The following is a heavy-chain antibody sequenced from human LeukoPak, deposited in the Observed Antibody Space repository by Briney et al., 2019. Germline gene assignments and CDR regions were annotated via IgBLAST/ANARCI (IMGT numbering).Heavy chain of an antibody. J-gene: IGHJ4*02. V-gene: IGHV4-59*01. CDR3: ARGDFWSGYLVDY. D-gene: IGHD3-3*01. CDR2: IYYSGST. CDR1: GGSISSYY. Sequence: SETLSLTCTVPGGSISSYYWSWIRQPPGKGLEWIGYIYYSGSTNYNPSLKSRVTISVDTSKNQFSLKLSSVTAADTAVYYCARGDFWSGYLVDYWGQGTLVTVPS.